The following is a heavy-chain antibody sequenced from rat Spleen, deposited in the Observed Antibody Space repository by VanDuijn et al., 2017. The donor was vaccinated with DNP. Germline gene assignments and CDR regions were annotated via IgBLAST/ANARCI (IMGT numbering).Heavy chain of an antibody. Sequence: EVQLVESGGGLVQPGNSLKLSCAASGFTFSDYYMAWVRQAPTKGLEWVATISNTGDSTYYRDSVRGRFTISRDNGESSLYLQMDSLRSEDTATYYCTRRGHTTGLNWFAYWGQGTLVTVSS. D-gene: IGHD1-9*01. CDR2: ISNTGDST. V-gene: IGHV5S23*01. J-gene: IGHJ3*01. CDR1: GFTFSDYY. CDR3: TRRGHTTGLNWFAY.